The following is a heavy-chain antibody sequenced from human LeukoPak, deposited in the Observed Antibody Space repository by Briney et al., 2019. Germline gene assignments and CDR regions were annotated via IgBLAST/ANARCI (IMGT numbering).Heavy chain of an antibody. Sequence: GGSLRLSCAVSGFTFSSALMHWVRQAPGKGLEWVSRMNSGGTTINYAASVKGRFTISRDNAKNTLYLQMHSLTAEETAVYFCARGGNYYLDYWGQGTLATVSS. CDR3: ARGGNYYLDY. CDR1: GFTFSSAL. J-gene: IGHJ4*02. CDR2: MNSGGTTI. V-gene: IGHV3-74*01.